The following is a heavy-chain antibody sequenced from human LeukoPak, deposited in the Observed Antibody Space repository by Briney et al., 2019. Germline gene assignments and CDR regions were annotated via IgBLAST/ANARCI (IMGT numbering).Heavy chain of an antibody. V-gene: IGHV1-8*01. Sequence: ASVKVSCKASGYTFTSYDINWVRQATGQGLEWMGWMNPNSGNTGYAQKFQGRVSLTRDTSINTAYMELSGLTSDDTAFYYCARGNPRLLTTFLLFDPWGQGTLVTVSS. CDR1: GYTFTSYD. CDR2: MNPNSGNT. D-gene: IGHD2/OR15-2a*01. J-gene: IGHJ5*02. CDR3: ARGNPRLLTTFLLFDP.